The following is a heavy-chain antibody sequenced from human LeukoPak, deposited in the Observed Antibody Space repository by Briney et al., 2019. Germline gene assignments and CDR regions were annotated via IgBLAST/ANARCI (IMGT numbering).Heavy chain of an antibody. J-gene: IGHJ5*02. CDR3: ARDGYYYDSSGYSIQDWFDP. CDR2: ISAYNGNT. CDR1: GYTFTSYS. D-gene: IGHD3-22*01. Sequence: GASVKVSCKASGYTFTSYSISWVRQAPGQGLEWMGWISAYNGNTNYAQKLQGRVTMTTDTSTSTAYMELRSLRSDDTAVCYCARDGYYYDSSGYSIQDWFDPWGQGTLVTVSS. V-gene: IGHV1-18*01.